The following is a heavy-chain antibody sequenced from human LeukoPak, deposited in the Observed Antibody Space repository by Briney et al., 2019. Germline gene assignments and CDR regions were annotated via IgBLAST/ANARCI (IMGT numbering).Heavy chain of an antibody. D-gene: IGHD4-17*01. CDR3: ARDQGHGDYCSDF. CDR1: GFTFSDYD. V-gene: IGHV3-21*01. J-gene: IGHJ4*02. CDR2: ISSSSIYV. Sequence: KAGGALRLSCAASGFTFSDYDMNWVRQAPGKGLEWVSSISSSSIYVSYADSVRGQYTNSKDNAKNTLYLQMNSLRADDTAVYFCARDQGHGDYCSDFWGQGTLVTVSS.